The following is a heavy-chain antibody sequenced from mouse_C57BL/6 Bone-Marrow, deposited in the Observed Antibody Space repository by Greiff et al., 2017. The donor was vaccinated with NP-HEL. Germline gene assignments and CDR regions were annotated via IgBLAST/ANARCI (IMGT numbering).Heavy chain of an antibody. J-gene: IGHJ3*01. Sequence: EVQLQQSGAELVRPGASVKLSCTASGFNIKDDYMHWVKQRPEQGLEWIGWIDPENGDTEYASKFQGKATITADTSSNTAYLQLSSLTSEDTAVYYCTKGDYGGAFAYWGQGTLVTVSA. CDR1: GFNIKDDY. D-gene: IGHD2-4*01. CDR2: IDPENGDT. CDR3: TKGDYGGAFAY. V-gene: IGHV14-4*01.